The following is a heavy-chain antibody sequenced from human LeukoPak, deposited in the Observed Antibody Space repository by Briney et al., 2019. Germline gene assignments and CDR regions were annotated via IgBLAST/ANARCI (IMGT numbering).Heavy chain of an antibody. J-gene: IGHJ4*02. CDR1: GGSFNSYY. Sequence: SETLSLTCSVSGGSFNSYYWRWPRQPAGKGLEWIGRIRASATPDYSPSLQSRVTISIDTSQRQVSLNLTSVTAADTAVYYCARAMIGYTFGPFDYWGQGTLVTVSS. D-gene: IGHD5-18*01. CDR2: IRASATP. V-gene: IGHV4-4*07. CDR3: ARAMIGYTFGPFDY.